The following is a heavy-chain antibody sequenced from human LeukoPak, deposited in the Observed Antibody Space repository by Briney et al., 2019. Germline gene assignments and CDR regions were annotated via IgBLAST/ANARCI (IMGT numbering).Heavy chain of an antibody. CDR2: ISHSGSTT. Sequence: GGSLRLSCAASGFTFSDYYMSWIRQAPGKGLEWLSAISHSGSTTYYADSVKGRFTISRDNSKNTLYLQMNSLRAEDTAVYYCAKAPPPYCSGGSCFDAFDIWGQGTMVTVSS. D-gene: IGHD2-15*01. J-gene: IGHJ3*02. CDR1: GFTFSDYY. V-gene: IGHV3-23*01. CDR3: AKAPPPYCSGGSCFDAFDI.